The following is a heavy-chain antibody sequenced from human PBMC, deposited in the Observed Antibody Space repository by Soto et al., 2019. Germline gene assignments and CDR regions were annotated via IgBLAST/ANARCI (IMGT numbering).Heavy chain of an antibody. CDR1: GFTFDDFA. D-gene: IGHD3-9*01. V-gene: IGHV3-9*01. CDR2: INWNSANV. Sequence: GGSLRLSCTASGFTFDDFAMHWVRQVPGKGLEWVSGINWNSANVAYADSVKGRFTISRDNSKNTLYLQMNSLRAEDTAVYYCAKDRSHLYYDILTGPIFYYYYYGMDVWGQGTTVTVSS. CDR3: AKDRSHLYYDILTGPIFYYYYYGMDV. J-gene: IGHJ6*02.